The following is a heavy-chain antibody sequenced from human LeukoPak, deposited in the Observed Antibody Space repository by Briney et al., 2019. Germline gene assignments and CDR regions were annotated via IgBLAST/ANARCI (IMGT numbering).Heavy chain of an antibody. D-gene: IGHD2-15*01. CDR2: ISGSGDRT. J-gene: IGHJ4*02. V-gene: IGHV3-23*01. Sequence: PGGSLRLSCAASGFTFSSHAMSWVRQAPGKGLEWVSSISGSGDRTYYADSVKGRLTISRDNSKKTVYVQVSSLRADDTAVYYCVRKVIVATNYFDLWGQGTLVTVSS. CDR3: VRKVIVATNYFDL. CDR1: GFTFSSHA.